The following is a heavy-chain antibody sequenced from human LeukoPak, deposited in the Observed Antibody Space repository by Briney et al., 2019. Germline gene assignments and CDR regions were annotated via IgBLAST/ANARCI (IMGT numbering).Heavy chain of an antibody. CDR1: GFTFSSYG. CDR3: ARGTTPRNYYFDY. CDR2: IWYDGSNK. Sequence: PGGSLRLSCAASGFTFSSYGMHWVRQAPGKGLELVALIWYDGSNKYYADSVKGRFTISRDISKNTLYLQMNSLRAEDTAVYYCARGTTPRNYYFDYWGQGTLVTVSS. J-gene: IGHJ4*02. V-gene: IGHV3-33*01. D-gene: IGHD1-1*01.